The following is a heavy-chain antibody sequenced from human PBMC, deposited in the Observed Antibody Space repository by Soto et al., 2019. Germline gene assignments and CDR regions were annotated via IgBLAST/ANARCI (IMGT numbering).Heavy chain of an antibody. V-gene: IGHV3-23*01. CDR3: AKDPLPTSGQRFYFDS. D-gene: IGHD1-1*01. J-gene: IGHJ4*02. Sequence: DVNLLQSGGGSAQPGGSLRLSCATSGFAFSTYAMTWVRQVPGRGLEWVSTILPDETGFYTVSVKGRFTNSRDNFRGILYLQMNDLWVEDAAIYFCAKDPLPTSGQRFYFDSWGQGSLVTVSS. CDR1: GFAFSTYA. CDR2: ILPDETG.